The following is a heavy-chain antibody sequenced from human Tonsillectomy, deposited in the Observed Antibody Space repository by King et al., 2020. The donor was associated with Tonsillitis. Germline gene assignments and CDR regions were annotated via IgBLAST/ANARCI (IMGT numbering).Heavy chain of an antibody. CDR2: ISSSSSTI. J-gene: IGHJ4*02. CDR1: GFTFSSYS. CDR3: ARYNSFCSGGSCYGFFAY. Sequence: VQLVESGGGLVQPGGSLRLSCAASGFTFSSYSMNWVRQAPGKGLEWVSYISSSSSTIYYADSVKGRFTISRDNAKNSLYLQMNSLRDEDTAVYYCARYNSFCSGGSCYGFFAYWGQGTLVTVSS. V-gene: IGHV3-48*02. D-gene: IGHD2-15*01.